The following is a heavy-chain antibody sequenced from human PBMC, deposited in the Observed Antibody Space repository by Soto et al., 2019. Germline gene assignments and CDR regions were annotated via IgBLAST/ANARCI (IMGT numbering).Heavy chain of an antibody. Sequence: QVQLQQWGAGLLKPSETLSLTCAVYGGSFSGYYWSWIRQPPGKGLEWIGEINHSGSTNYNPSLKSRVTISVDTSKNQFSLKLSSVTAADTAVYYCASSPRYNWNDVANAFDIWGQGTMVTVSS. J-gene: IGHJ3*02. CDR3: ASSPRYNWNDVANAFDI. V-gene: IGHV4-34*01. D-gene: IGHD1-1*01. CDR2: INHSGST. CDR1: GGSFSGYY.